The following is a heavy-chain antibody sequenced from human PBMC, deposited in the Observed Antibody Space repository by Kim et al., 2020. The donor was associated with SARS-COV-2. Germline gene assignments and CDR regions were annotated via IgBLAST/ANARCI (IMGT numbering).Heavy chain of an antibody. D-gene: IGHD6-19*01. V-gene: IGHV1-2*02. Sequence: ASVKVSCQSSGYTFTDHYIHWVRQAPGQGLEWMGWINPSTGDTKSAQKFQGRVTVTRKASITTVYMELTRLTSDDTAMYYCARDPGRGWNLDCWGQGTLAPDSP. CDR3: ARDPGRGWNLDC. CDR1: GYTFTDHY. J-gene: IGHJ4*02. CDR2: INPSTGDT.